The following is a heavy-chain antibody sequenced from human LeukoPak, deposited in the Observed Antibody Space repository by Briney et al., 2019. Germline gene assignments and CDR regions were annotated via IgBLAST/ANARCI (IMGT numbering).Heavy chain of an antibody. V-gene: IGHV3-23*01. D-gene: IGHD4-11*01. CDR2: ISGSGGST. J-gene: IGHJ4*02. CDR1: GFTFSSYA. Sequence: QPGGSLRLSCAASGFTFSSYAMSWVRQAPGKGLEWVSAISGSGGSTYYADSVKGRFTISRDNSKNTLYLQMNSLRAEDTAVYYCAKDQGYSNYVPGFDYWGQGTLVTVCS. CDR3: AKDQGYSNYVPGFDY.